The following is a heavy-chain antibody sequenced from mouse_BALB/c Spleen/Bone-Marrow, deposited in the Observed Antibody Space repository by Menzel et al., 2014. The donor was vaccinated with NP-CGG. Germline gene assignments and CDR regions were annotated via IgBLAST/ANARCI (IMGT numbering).Heavy chain of an antibody. Sequence: EVKLMESGGGLVKPGGSLKLSCAASGFTFRDYYMYWVRQTPEKRLEWVATISDGGTYTYYSDSVKGRFTISRVKAKNNLYLQMTNLMSEDTAMYRCVRDGDYRYAWFSYWGQGTLVTVSA. D-gene: IGHD2-14*01. CDR1: GFTFRDYY. J-gene: IGHJ3*01. CDR2: ISDGGTYT. CDR3: VRDGDYRYAWFSY. V-gene: IGHV5-4*02.